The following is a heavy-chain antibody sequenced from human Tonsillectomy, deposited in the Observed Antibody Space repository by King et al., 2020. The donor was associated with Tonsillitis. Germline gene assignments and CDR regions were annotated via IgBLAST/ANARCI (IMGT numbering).Heavy chain of an antibody. CDR1: GGSISGYY. D-gene: IGHD3-3*01. Sequence: QLQESGPGLVKPSETLSLTCIVSGGSISGYYWSWIRQSPGKGLEWIGNIFFSGTTTYSPSLKSRVTISLDTSKKQFSLKLSSVSAADTAVYYCARDPFSRFSVDDAFDIWGQGTMVTVSS. CDR2: IFFSGTT. J-gene: IGHJ3*02. CDR3: ARDPFSRFSVDDAFDI. V-gene: IGHV4-59*01.